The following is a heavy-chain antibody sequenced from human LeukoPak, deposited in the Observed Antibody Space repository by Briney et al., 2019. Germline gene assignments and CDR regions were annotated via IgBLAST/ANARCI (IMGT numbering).Heavy chain of an antibody. J-gene: IGHJ4*02. CDR3: ARDLKDIVVVPAAKGY. CDR1: GFTFSSYS. Sequence: GSLRLSCAASGFTFSSYSMNWVRQAPGKGLEWVSSISSSSSYIYYADSVKGRFTISRDNAKNSLYLQMNSLRAEDTAVYYCARDLKDIVVVPAAKGYWGQGTLVTVSS. D-gene: IGHD2-2*01. CDR2: ISSSSSYI. V-gene: IGHV3-21*01.